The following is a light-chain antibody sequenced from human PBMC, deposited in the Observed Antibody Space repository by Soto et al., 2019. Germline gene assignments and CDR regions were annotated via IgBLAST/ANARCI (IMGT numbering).Light chain of an antibody. V-gene: IGLV1-47*01. CDR2: RAD. CDR3: AAWDDTLSGLV. Sequence: QSVLTQPPSASGAPGQTVTISCSGRSSNIGSNYVYWYQQLPETAPRLLLYRADQRPSGIPDRFSGSKSGPSASLAISGLRSEDEADYYCAAWDDTLSGLVFGGGTKLTVL. CDR1: SSNIGSNY. J-gene: IGLJ2*01.